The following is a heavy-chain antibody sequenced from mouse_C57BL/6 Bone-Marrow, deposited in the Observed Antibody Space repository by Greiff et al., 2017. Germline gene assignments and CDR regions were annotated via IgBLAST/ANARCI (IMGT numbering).Heavy chain of an antibody. J-gene: IGHJ1*03. V-gene: IGHV6-3*01. CDR2: IRLKSDNYAT. CDR1: GFTFSNYW. D-gene: IGHD2-5*01. CDR3: TDYSNYDWYFYV. Sequence: EVQLQESGGGFVQPGGSMKLSCVASGFTFSNYWMNWVRQSPEKGLEWVAQIRLKSDNYATHYAGSVKGRFSISRDDSKSSVYLQIDNLRAEDTRIYYCTDYSNYDWYFYVWGTGTTVTISS.